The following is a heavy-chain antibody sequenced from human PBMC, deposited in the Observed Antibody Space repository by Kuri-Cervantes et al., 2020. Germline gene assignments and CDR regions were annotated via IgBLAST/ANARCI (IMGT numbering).Heavy chain of an antibody. CDR1: QFTFSEHW. CDR2: RNKDGSEK. D-gene: IGHD2-21*02. Sequence: GGSLRLSCADSQFTFSEHWISWVRQAPGKGLEWVADRNKDGSEKVYVDSLKDRFTISRDNAKNSLYLQLNSLTAEDTAVYYCARLSTAVTGIWGQGTLVTVSS. CDR3: ARLSTAVTGI. V-gene: IGHV3-7*01. J-gene: IGHJ4*02.